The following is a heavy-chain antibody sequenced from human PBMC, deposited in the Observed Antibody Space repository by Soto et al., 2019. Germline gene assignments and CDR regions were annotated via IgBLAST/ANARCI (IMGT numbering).Heavy chain of an antibody. J-gene: IGHJ6*02. Sequence: GGSLRLSCAASGFTVSSNYMSWVRQAPGKXLEWVSVIYSGGSTYYADSVKGRFTISRDNSKNTLYLQMNSLRAEDTAVYYCARDHIVVVPAAIVSEDYYYYYGMDVWGQGSTVTVSS. CDR1: GFTVSSNY. D-gene: IGHD2-2*01. V-gene: IGHV3-53*01. CDR2: IYSGGST. CDR3: ARDHIVVVPAAIVSEDYYYYYGMDV.